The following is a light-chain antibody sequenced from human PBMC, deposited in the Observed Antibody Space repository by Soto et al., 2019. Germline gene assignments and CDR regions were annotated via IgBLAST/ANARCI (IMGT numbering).Light chain of an antibody. J-gene: IGLJ3*02. CDR1: DSDIGGYNF. Sequence: QSVLTQPPSASGSPGQLVTISCAGTDSDIGGYNFVSWYQQHPGKAPKLMIYEVIKRPSGVPDRFSGSKSGNTASLTVSGLHTEDEAEYYCSSYSGSDNFVVFGGGTKVTVL. CDR2: EVI. V-gene: IGLV2-8*01. CDR3: SSYSGSDNFVV.